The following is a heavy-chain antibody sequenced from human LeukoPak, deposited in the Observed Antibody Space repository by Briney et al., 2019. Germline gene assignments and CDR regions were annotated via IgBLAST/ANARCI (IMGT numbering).Heavy chain of an antibody. Sequence: GGSLRLSCAASGFTFSGSAMHWVRQASGKGLEWVGRIRSKTDSYATTYSASVKGRFTISSDDSKNTAYLQMNSLKPEDTAVYYCSRHPQTGDTFDLWGQGTMVTVSS. V-gene: IGHV3-73*01. J-gene: IGHJ3*01. CDR3: SRHPQTGDTFDL. CDR2: IRSKTDSYAT. D-gene: IGHD7-27*01. CDR1: GFTFSGSA.